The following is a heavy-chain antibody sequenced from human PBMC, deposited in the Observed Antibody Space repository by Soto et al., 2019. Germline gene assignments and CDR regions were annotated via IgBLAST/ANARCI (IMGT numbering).Heavy chain of an antibody. CDR3: DAYGISGSCHDAFDI. D-gene: IGHD2-15*01. V-gene: IGHV3-73*01. Sequence: GGSLRLSCAASGFTISGSAMHWVRQASGKGLEWVGRIRSKANSDAIAYAASVKGRFTISRDDSKNTAYLQMNSLKTEDTAVYYCDAYGISGSCHDAFDIWGQGTMVTVSS. CDR2: IRSKANSDAI. J-gene: IGHJ3*02. CDR1: GFTISGSA.